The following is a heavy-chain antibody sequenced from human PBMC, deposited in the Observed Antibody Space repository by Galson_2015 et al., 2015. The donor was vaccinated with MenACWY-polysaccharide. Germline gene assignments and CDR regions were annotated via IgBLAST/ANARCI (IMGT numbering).Heavy chain of an antibody. CDR3: TGIGPGTNSFDY. CDR1: GFTFSRSA. Sequence: SLRLSCAASGFTFSRSAMHWVRRASGTGLEWVGHISRKDNSYATAYAASVTGRFTISRDDPKNTAYLQMNSLRTEDTAVYYCTGIGPGTNSFDYWGPGALVTVSS. J-gene: IGHJ4*02. D-gene: IGHD1-26*01. V-gene: IGHV3-73*01. CDR2: ISRKDNSYAT.